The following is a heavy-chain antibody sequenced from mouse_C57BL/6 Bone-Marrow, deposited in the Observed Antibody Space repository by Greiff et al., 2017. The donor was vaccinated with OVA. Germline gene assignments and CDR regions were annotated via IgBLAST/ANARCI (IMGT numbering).Heavy chain of an antibody. V-gene: IGHV5-4*01. D-gene: IGHD2-3*01. J-gene: IGHJ2*01. CDR2: ISDGGSYT. Sequence: EVQVVESGGGLVKPGGSLKLSCAASGFTFSSYAMSWVRQTPDKRLEWVATISDGGSYTYYPDNVKGRFTISRDNAKNNLYLQMSHLKSEDTAMYYCARDNDGYYVGYFDYWGQGTTLTVSS. CDR3: ARDNDGYYVGYFDY. CDR1: GFTFSSYA.